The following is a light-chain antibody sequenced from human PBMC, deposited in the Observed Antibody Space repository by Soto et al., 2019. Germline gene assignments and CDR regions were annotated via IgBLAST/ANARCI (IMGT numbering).Light chain of an antibody. J-gene: IGKJ4*01. CDR2: KTS. V-gene: IGKV3-15*01. CDR1: QSVGTN. Sequence: EVVMTQSPATVSVSPGERTSLSCRASQSVGTNLGWYQQKPGQAPRLLISKTSTRATGVPARFSGSGSGTEFTLTISSLQSEDIAVYYCQQYANCPLTFGGGTKV. CDR3: QQYANCPLT.